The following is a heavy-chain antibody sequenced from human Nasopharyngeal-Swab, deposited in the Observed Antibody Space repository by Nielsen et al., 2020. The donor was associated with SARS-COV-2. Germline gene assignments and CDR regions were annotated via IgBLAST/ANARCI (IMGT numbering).Heavy chain of an antibody. D-gene: IGHD3-10*01. J-gene: IGHJ5*02. Sequence: SETLSLTCTVSGASITSSYWTWIRQSPGKGLEWVASTSYSGKNSYNPSLLTRLTISIDTSSNQVSLKLKSVTAADTALYYCARDLYASGSYGWFDPWGQGTLVTVSS. CDR3: ARDLYASGSYGWFDP. V-gene: IGHV4-59*01. CDR1: GASITSSY. CDR2: TSYSGKN.